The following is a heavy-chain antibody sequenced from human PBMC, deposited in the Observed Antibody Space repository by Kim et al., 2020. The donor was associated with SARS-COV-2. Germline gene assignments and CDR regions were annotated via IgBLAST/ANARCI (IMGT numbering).Heavy chain of an antibody. Sequence: GGSLRLSCAASGFTFSSYEMNWVRQAPGKGLEWVSYISSSGSTIYYADSVKGRFTISRDNAKNSLYLQMNSLRAEDTAVYYCASYNYYGSYYFDYWGQGTLVTVSS. V-gene: IGHV3-48*03. CDR3: ASYNYYGSYYFDY. D-gene: IGHD3-10*01. CDR1: GFTFSSYE. CDR2: ISSSGSTI. J-gene: IGHJ4*02.